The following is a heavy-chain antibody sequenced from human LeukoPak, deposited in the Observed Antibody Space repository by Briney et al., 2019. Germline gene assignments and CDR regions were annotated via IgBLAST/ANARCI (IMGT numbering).Heavy chain of an antibody. V-gene: IGHV6-1*01. CDR1: GDSVSSNIAT. Sequence: SQTLSLTCAISGDSVSSNIATWSWISQSPLRGFEWLVRTYYRSQWHNEYATSVKSRISINPDTSQNQFTLQLNSGPPEDTAVYYCARAGLAAAGPLIDCWGQGNLVNVSS. D-gene: IGHD6-13*01. CDR3: ARAGLAAAGPLIDC. CDR2: TYYRSQWHN. J-gene: IGHJ4*02.